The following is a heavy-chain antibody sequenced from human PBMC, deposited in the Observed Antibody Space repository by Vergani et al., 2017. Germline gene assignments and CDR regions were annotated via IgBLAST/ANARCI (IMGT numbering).Heavy chain of an antibody. CDR3: ARNPRSSWNYYGSGRYRAGQAFDI. CDR1: GGSFSGYY. CDR2: INHSGST. D-gene: IGHD3-10*01. Sequence: QVQLQQWGAGLLKPSETLSLTCAVYGGSFSGYYWSWIRQPPGKGLEWIGEINHSGSTNYNPSLKSRVTISVDTSKNQFSLKLSSVTAADTTVYYCARNPRSSWNYYGSGRYRAGQAFDIWGQGTMVTVSS. V-gene: IGHV4-34*01. J-gene: IGHJ3*02.